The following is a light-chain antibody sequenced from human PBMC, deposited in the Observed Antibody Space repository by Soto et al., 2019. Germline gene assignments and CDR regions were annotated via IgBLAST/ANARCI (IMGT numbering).Light chain of an antibody. V-gene: IGKV1-39*01. J-gene: IGKJ5*01. Sequence: DIQMTQSPSSLSASVGDKVTITCRASQIINRYLNWYQQKPGRAPKLLIYTVSVLESGVPARSSGSGSGTDFTLTINSLQPEDFATYYCQQSYSMPITFGQGTRLEIK. CDR2: TVS. CDR1: QIINRY. CDR3: QQSYSMPIT.